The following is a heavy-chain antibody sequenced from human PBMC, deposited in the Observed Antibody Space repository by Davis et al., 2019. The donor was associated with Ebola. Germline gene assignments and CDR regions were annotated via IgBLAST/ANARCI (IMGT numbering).Heavy chain of an antibody. J-gene: IGHJ6*02. Sequence: ASVKVSCKASGYTFTGYYMHWVRQAPGQGLEWMGWINPNSGGTNYAQKFQGWVTMTRDTSISTAYMELSSLRSEDTAVYYCARDRCGSCYSSYGMDVWGQGTTVTVSS. CDR1: GYTFTGYY. CDR3: ARDRCGSCYSSYGMDV. CDR2: INPNSGGT. D-gene: IGHD2-15*01. V-gene: IGHV1-2*04.